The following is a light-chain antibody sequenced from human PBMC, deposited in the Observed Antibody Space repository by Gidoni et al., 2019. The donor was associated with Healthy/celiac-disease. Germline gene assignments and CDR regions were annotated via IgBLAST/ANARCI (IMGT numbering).Light chain of an antibody. J-gene: IGKJ1*01. CDR3: QQYYSTPLT. CDR1: QSVLNSSNNKNY. CDR2: WAS. Sequence: QSVLNSSNNKNYLAWYQQKPGQPPKLLIYWASTRESGVPDRFSGSGSGTDFTLTISSLQAEDVAVYYCQQYYSTPLTFGQGTKVEIK. V-gene: IGKV4-1*01.